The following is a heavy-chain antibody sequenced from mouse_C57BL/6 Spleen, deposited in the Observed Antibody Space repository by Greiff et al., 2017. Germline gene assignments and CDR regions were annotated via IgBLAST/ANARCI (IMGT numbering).Heavy chain of an antibody. CDR2: INPNNGGT. D-gene: IGHD2-3*01. V-gene: IGHV1-22*01. J-gene: IGHJ3*01. CDR3: ARPHYDGYPSWFAY. Sequence: EVQLQQSGPELVKPGASVKMSCKASGYTFTDYNMHWVKQSHGKSLEWIGYINPNNGGTSYNQKFKGKATLTVNKSSSTAYMELRSLTSEDSAVYYCARPHYDGYPSWFAYWGQGTLVTVSA. CDR1: GYTFTDYN.